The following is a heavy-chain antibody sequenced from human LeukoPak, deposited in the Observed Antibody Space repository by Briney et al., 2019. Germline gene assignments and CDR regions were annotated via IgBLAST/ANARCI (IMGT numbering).Heavy chain of an antibody. V-gene: IGHV3-11*01. CDR2: ISSGSTI. D-gene: IGHD2/OR15-2a*01. CDR3: AGGSIHYYGMDV. J-gene: IGHJ6*02. Sequence: GGSLRLSCAASGSTFSSYAMTWIRQAPGKGLEWVSYISSGSTIYHADSVKGRFTISRDNAKDSLYLQMNSLRAEDTAVYYCAGGSIHYYGMDVWGQGTTVTVSS. CDR1: GSTFSSYA.